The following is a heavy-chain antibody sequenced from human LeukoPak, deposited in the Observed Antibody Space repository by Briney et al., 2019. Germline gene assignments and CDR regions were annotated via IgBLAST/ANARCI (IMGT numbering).Heavy chain of an antibody. CDR3: AKGRVESELWAFDI. J-gene: IGHJ3*02. V-gene: IGHV3-23*01. Sequence: AGGSLRLSCAASGFTFSSYGMSWVRQAPGKGLEWVSAISGSGGSTYYADSVKGRFTISRDNSKNTLYLQMNSLRAEDTAVYYCAKGRVESELWAFDIWGQGTMVTVSS. CDR1: GFTFSSYG. D-gene: IGHD3-3*01. CDR2: ISGSGGST.